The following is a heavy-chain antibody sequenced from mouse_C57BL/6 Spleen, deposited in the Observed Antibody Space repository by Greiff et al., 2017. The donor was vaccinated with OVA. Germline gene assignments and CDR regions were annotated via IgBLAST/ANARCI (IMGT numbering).Heavy chain of an antibody. Sequence: DVQLVESGEGLVKPGGSLKLSCAASGFTFSSYAMSWVRQTPEKRLEWVAYISSGGDYIYYADTVKGRFTISRDNARNTLYLQMSSLKSEDTAMYYCTRDAVYGNYVNWYFDVWGTGTTVTVSS. D-gene: IGHD2-1*01. V-gene: IGHV5-9-1*02. CDR3: TRDAVYGNYVNWYFDV. CDR2: ISSGGDYI. CDR1: GFTFSSYA. J-gene: IGHJ1*03.